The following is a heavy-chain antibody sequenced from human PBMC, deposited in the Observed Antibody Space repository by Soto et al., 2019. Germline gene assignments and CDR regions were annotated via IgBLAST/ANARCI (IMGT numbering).Heavy chain of an antibody. J-gene: IGHJ6*02. CDR1: GDSVSSNYVA. D-gene: IGHD6-19*01. CDR2: TYYRTRWYK. Sequence: KQSPTLSLTCAISGDSVSSNYVAWNWIRQSPSRGLEWLGRTYYRTRWYKDYEISLKSRMTINADISKNQFSLQLSSVTPEDTAVYYCARGAETRSGWYQHYYFDMDVWGQGTTVTVSS. CDR3: ARGAETRSGWYQHYYFDMDV. V-gene: IGHV6-1*01.